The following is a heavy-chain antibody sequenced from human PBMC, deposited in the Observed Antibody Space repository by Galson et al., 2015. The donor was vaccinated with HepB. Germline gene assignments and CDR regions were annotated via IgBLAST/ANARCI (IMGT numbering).Heavy chain of an antibody. D-gene: IGHD5-18*01. CDR3: TRARRDSYGFTAFYYYYYGMDV. V-gene: IGHV4-59*01. J-gene: IGHJ6*02. CDR1: GGSIGTYY. Sequence: ETLSLTCTVSGGSIGTYYWSWVRQPPGKGLEWIGYIYHSGNSNYNPSLKSRVTMSVDTSKHQFSLKLSSVTAADTAVYYCTRARRDSYGFTAFYYYYYGMDVWGQGTTVTVS. CDR2: IYHSGNS.